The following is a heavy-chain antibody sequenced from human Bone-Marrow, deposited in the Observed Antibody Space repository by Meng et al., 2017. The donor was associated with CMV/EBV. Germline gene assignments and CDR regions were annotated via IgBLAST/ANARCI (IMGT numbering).Heavy chain of an antibody. V-gene: IGHV3-30*04. CDR3: AKERSTTRGFYYDMDG. CDR2: ISYDGSKK. CDR1: GFTFSTSP. D-gene: IGHD3-16*01. Sequence: GESLKISRVASGFTFSTSPLHWVRQTPGAGLDWVALISYDGSKKYYADSVKGRFTISRDNSKNTLYLQMNSLRVEDTAVYFCAKERSTTRGFYYDMDGWGQGTTVTFSS. J-gene: IGHJ6*02.